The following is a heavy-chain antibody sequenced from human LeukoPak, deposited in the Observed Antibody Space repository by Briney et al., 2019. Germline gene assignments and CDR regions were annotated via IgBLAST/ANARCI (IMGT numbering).Heavy chain of an antibody. CDR1: GFTFSSYG. CDR3: AKDFVVVPGLVNYFDS. D-gene: IGHD2-2*01. J-gene: IGHJ4*02. CDR2: ISGSGGST. V-gene: IGHV3-23*01. Sequence: PGGTLRLSCAASGFTFSSYGMSWVRQAPGKGLEWVSAISGSGGSTYYADSVKGRFTISRDNSKNTLYLQMNSLRAEDTAVYYCAKDFVVVPGLVNYFDSWGQGTLVTVSS.